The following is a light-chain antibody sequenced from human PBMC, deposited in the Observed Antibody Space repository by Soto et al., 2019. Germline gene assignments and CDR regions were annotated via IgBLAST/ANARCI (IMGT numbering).Light chain of an antibody. CDR2: EGS. J-gene: IGLJ2*01. Sequence: QSALTQPASVSGSPGQSITISCTGTSSDVGTYNLVSWHQHHPGKAPKLIIYEGSKRPSGVSNRFSGSKSGNTASLTISGLQAEDEGDYYCCSFAVGSTLVFGGGTKLTVL. CDR1: SSDVGTYNL. CDR3: CSFAVGSTLV. V-gene: IGLV2-23*01.